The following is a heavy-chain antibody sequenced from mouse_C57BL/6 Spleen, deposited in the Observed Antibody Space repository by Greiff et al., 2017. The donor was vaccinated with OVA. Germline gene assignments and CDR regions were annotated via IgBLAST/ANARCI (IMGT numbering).Heavy chain of an antibody. Sequence: VQLVESGAELVKPGASVKLSCKASGYTFTEYTIHWVKQRSGQGLEWIGWFYPGSGSIKYNEKFKDKATLTADKSSSTVYMELSRLTSEDSAVYFCARHEDHLLGRGWYFDVWGTGTTVTVSS. V-gene: IGHV1-62-2*01. J-gene: IGHJ1*03. CDR3: ARHEDHLLGRGWYFDV. CDR2: FYPGSGSI. CDR1: GYTFTEYT. D-gene: IGHD4-1*01.